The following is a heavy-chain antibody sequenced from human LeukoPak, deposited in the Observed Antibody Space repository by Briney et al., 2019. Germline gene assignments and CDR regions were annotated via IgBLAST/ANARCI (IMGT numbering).Heavy chain of an antibody. CDR1: GFTFSSYA. Sequence: WGSLRLSCAASGFTFSSYAMNWVRQAPGKGLAWVSGINNSGGSTYYADSVKGRFTISRDNSKNTLYLQMNSLRAEDTAVYYCAKPPGLRRLDPWGQGTLVTVSS. CDR2: INNSGGST. J-gene: IGHJ5*02. CDR3: AKPPGLRRLDP. V-gene: IGHV3-23*01. D-gene: IGHD5-12*01.